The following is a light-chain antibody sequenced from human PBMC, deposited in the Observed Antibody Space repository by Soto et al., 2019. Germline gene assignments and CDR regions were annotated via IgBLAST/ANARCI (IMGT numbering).Light chain of an antibody. CDR3: QQYNYLWA. CDR1: QSISSW. CDR2: DAS. V-gene: IGKV1-5*01. Sequence: GDIGTITCRASQSISSWLAWYQQKPGKAPKLLIYDASSLESGVPSRFSGGGSGTEFSLTISSMPPDDFATDDCQQYNYLWAFGQGTKVDIK. J-gene: IGKJ1*01.